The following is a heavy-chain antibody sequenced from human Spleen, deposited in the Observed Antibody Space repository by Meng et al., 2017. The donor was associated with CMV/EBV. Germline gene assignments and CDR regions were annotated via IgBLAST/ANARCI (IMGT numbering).Heavy chain of an antibody. Sequence: GSLRLSCAVYGGSFSGYYWSWIRQPPGKGLEWIGEINHSGSTNYNPSLKSRVTISLHTSKNQFSLKLSSVTAADTAVYYCARGDIATSRRPIDGYDMDVWGQGTTVTVSS. D-gene: IGHD5-12*01. CDR2: INHSGST. J-gene: IGHJ6*02. CDR3: ARGDIATSRRPIDGYDMDV. V-gene: IGHV4-34*01. CDR1: GGSFSGYY.